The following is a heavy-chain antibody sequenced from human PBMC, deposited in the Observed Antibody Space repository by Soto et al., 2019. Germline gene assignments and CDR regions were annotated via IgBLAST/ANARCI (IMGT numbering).Heavy chain of an antibody. V-gene: IGHV1-69*02. CDR3: ARVVSENYGSGSTYYYYYGMDV. CDR2: IIPILGIA. CDR1: GGTFSSYT. Sequence: GASVKVSCKASGGTFSSYTISWVRQAPGQGLEWMGRIIPILGIANYAQKFQGRVTITADKPTSTAYMELSSLRSEDTAVYYCARVVSENYGSGSTYYYYYGMDVWGQGATVTVSS. J-gene: IGHJ6*02. D-gene: IGHD3-10*01.